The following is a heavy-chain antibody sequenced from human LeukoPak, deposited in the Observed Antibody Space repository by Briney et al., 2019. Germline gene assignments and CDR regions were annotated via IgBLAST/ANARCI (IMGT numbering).Heavy chain of an antibody. Sequence: GGSLRLSCAASGFTLSNYWMRWARQAPGKLLGWVGNIQSYGSEKYYVDSVEGPFTNSRDNAKNSLYLQMNSLRAKDTALYYCARGGGFGYDFWSVQGSYYFEYWGQGTLVIVSS. CDR3: ARGGGFGYDFWSVQGSYYFEY. V-gene: IGHV3-7*01. D-gene: IGHD3-3*01. J-gene: IGHJ4*02. CDR2: IQSYGSEK. CDR1: GFTLSNYW.